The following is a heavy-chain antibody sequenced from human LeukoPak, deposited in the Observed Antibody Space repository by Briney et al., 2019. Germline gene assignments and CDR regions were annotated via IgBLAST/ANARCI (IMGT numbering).Heavy chain of an antibody. CDR1: GYTFTGYY. CDR3: ARTSTTYYYDSSGYSYAFDI. Sequence: ASVKVSCKASGYTFTGYYMHWVRQAPGQGLEWMGWINPNSGGTDYAQKFQGRVTMTRDTSISTAYMELSRLRSDDTAVYYCARTSTTYYYDSSGYSYAFDIWGQGTMVTVSS. D-gene: IGHD3-22*01. CDR2: INPNSGGT. J-gene: IGHJ3*02. V-gene: IGHV1-2*02.